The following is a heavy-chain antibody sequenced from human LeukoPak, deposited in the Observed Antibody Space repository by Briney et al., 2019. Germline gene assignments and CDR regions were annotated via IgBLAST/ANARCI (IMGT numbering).Heavy chain of an antibody. CDR3: ARAPIVVVPAAAYYYYYGMDV. D-gene: IGHD2-2*01. J-gene: IGHJ6*02. CDR2: IYTSGSA. Sequence: ASETLSLTCTVSGGSISSYYWSWIRQPAGKGLEWIGRIYTSGSANYNPSLKSRVTMSVDTSKNQFSLRLSSVTAADTAVYYCARAPIVVVPAAAYYYYYGMDVWGQGTTVTVSS. CDR1: GGSISSYY. V-gene: IGHV4-4*07.